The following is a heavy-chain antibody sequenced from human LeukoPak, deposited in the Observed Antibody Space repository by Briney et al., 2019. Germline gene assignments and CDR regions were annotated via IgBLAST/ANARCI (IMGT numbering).Heavy chain of an antibody. Sequence: ASVKVSCKASGYTFTSYYMHWVRQAPGQGLEWMGWINPKSGGTNYAQKLQGRVTMTRDTSISTAYMELSRLRSDDTAVYYCARVRSIADTYWFDPWGQGTLVTVSS. CDR1: GYTFTSYY. V-gene: IGHV1-2*02. D-gene: IGHD6-13*01. CDR3: ARVRSIADTYWFDP. J-gene: IGHJ5*02. CDR2: INPKSGGT.